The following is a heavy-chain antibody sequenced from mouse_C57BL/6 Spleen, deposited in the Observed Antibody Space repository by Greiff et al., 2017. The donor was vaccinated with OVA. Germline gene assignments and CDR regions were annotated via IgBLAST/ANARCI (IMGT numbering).Heavy chain of an antibody. J-gene: IGHJ2*01. V-gene: IGHV1-18*01. CDR2: INPNNGGT. Sequence: EVQLQQSGPELVKPGASVKIPCKASGYTFTDYNMDWVKQSHGKSLEWIGDINPNNGGTIYNQKFKGKATLTVDKSSSTAYMELSSLTSEDTAVYYCAREGFTASSGGGSFDYWGQGTTLTVSS. D-gene: IGHD1-1*01. CDR3: AREGFTASSGGGSFDY. CDR1: GYTFTDYN.